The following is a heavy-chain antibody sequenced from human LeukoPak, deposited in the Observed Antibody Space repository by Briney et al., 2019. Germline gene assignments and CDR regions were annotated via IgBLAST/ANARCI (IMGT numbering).Heavy chain of an antibody. CDR3: ARHKAATVPRFDY. V-gene: IGHV4-59*08. CDR2: IYYSGST. D-gene: IGHD2-15*01. CDR1: GGSISSYY. J-gene: IGHJ4*02. Sequence: SETLSLTCTVSGGSISSYYWSWIRQPSGKGLEWIGYIYYSGSTNYNPSLKSRVTISVDTSKNQFSLKLSSVTAADTAVYYCARHKAATVPRFDYWGQGTLVTVSS.